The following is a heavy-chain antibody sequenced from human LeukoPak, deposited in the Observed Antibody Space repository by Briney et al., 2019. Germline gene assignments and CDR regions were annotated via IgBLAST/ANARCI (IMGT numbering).Heavy chain of an antibody. V-gene: IGHV1-2*02. CDR1: GYTFTGYF. CDR3: ARGLVVVPAAMVVVGNWFDP. J-gene: IGHJ5*02. D-gene: IGHD2-2*01. CDR2: INPNSGGT. Sequence: GASVKVSCEASGYTFTGYFVHWVRQAPGQGLEWMGWINPNSGGTNYAQKFQGRVTMTRDTSISTAYMELSRLRSDDTAVYYCARGLVVVPAAMVVVGNWFDPWGQGTLVTVSS.